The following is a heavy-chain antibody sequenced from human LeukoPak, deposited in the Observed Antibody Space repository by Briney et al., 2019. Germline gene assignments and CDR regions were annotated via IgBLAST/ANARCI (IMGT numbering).Heavy chain of an antibody. Sequence: GGSLRLSCAASGFTFREYSMSWVRQAPGKGLEWVSNIRSNGRDTYYIDSVKGRFTISRDNSKNTVYLEMNSLRAGDSAVYYCAKGGYTTRFDPWGQGTLVTVSS. CDR3: AKGGYTTRFDP. CDR1: GFTFREYS. V-gene: IGHV3-23*01. J-gene: IGHJ5*02. D-gene: IGHD2-15*01. CDR2: IRSNGRDT.